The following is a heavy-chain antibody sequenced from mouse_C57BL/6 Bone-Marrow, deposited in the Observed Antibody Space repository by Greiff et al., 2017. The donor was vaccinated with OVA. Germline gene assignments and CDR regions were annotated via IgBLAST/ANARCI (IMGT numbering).Heavy chain of an antibody. CDR2: IYPGDGDT. V-gene: IGHV1-82*01. J-gene: IGHJ2*01. D-gene: IGHD2-4*01. CDR1: GYAFSSSW. CDR3: ARGGYDYDVRSFDY. Sequence: VQLQQSGPELVKPGASVKISCKASGYAFSSSWMNWVKQRLGKGLEWIGRIYPGDGDTNYNGKFKGKATLTADKSSSTAYMQLSSLTSEDSAVYFCARGGYDYDVRSFDYWGQGTTLTVSS.